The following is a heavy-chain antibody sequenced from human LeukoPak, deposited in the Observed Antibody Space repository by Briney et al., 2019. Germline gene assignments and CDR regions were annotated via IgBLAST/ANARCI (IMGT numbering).Heavy chain of an antibody. CDR3: ANMTPYCSSTSCSRDY. V-gene: IGHV3-30*02. D-gene: IGHD2-2*01. CDR2: IWYDGSNK. J-gene: IGHJ4*02. CDR1: GFTFSSYG. Sequence: GGSLTLSCAVSGFTFSSYGMHWVRQAPGKGLEWVAFIWYDGSNKYYADSVKGRFTISRDNSKNTLYLQMNSLRAEDTAVYYCANMTPYCSSTSCSRDYWGQGTLVTVSS.